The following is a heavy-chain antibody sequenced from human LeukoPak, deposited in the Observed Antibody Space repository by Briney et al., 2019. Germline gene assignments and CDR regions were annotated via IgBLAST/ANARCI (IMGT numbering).Heavy chain of an antibody. J-gene: IGHJ3*02. CDR2: ISGSGGST. CDR1: GFTFSSYA. Sequence: GGSLRLSCAASGFTFSSYAMSWVRQAPGKGLEWVSAISGSGGSTYYADSVKGRFSISRDNSKNTLYLQMNSLRAEDTAVYYCAKVLVPAPLNDAFDIWGQGTMVTVSS. V-gene: IGHV3-23*01. CDR3: AKVLVPAPLNDAFDI. D-gene: IGHD2-2*01.